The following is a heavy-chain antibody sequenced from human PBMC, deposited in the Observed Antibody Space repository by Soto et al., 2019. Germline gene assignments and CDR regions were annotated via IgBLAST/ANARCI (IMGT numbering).Heavy chain of an antibody. CDR3: ARVGSGSYPGYYYGMDV. J-gene: IGHJ6*02. CDR1: GGTFSSYA. CDR2: IIPIFGTA. D-gene: IGHD3-10*01. Sequence: SVKVSCKASGGTFSSYAISWVRQAPGQGLEWMGGIIPIFGTANYAQKFQGRVTITADESTSTAYMELSSLRSEDTAVYYCARVGSGSYPGYYYGMDVWGQGTTVTVSS. V-gene: IGHV1-69*13.